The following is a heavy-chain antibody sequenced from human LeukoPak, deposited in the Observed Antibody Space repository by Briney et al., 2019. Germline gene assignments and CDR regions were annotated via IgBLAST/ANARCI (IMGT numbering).Heavy chain of an antibody. J-gene: IGHJ4*02. D-gene: IGHD3-9*01. CDR3: ARGGDILTGYLFRF. CDR2: INWNGDST. Sequence: GGSLRLPCAASGFTFSDYYMSWIRQAPGKGLEWVSGINWNGDSTGYADSAKGRFTISRDNAKNSLYLQMNSLRAEDTAVYYCARGGDILTGYLFRFWGQGTLVTVSS. V-gene: IGHV3-20*04. CDR1: GFTFSDYY.